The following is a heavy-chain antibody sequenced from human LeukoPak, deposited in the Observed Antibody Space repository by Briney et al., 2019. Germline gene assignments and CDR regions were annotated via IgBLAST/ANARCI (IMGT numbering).Heavy chain of an antibody. CDR1: GFTFSSYA. Sequence: GGSLRLSCAASGFTFSSYAMSWVRQAPGKGLEWVSAISGSGGSTYYADSVKGRFTISRDNSKNTLYLQMNSLRAEDTAVYYCGKPVVAATVFDAFDIWGQGTMVTVSS. V-gene: IGHV3-23*01. CDR3: GKPVVAATVFDAFDI. CDR2: ISGSGGST. J-gene: IGHJ3*02. D-gene: IGHD2-15*01.